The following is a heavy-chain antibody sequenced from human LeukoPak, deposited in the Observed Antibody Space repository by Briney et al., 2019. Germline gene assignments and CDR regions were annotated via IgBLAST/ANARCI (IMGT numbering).Heavy chain of an antibody. CDR3: AREWFGRTYYFDY. J-gene: IGHJ4*02. V-gene: IGHV4-31*03. CDR2: IYYSGST. CDR1: GGSISSGGYY. D-gene: IGHD3-10*01. Sequence: SETLSLTCTVSGGSISSGGYYWSWIRQHPGKGLEWIGYIYYSGSTYYNPSLKSRVTISVDTSKNQFSLKLSSVTAADTAVYYCAREWFGRTYYFDYWGQGTLVTASS.